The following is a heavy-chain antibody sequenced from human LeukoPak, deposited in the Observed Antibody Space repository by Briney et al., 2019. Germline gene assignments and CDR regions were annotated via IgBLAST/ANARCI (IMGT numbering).Heavy chain of an antibody. Sequence: PGGSLRLSCAASGFTFSSYAMSWVRQAPGKGLEWVSAISGSGGSTYYADSVKGRFTISRDNSKNTLYLQMNSLRAEDTAVYYCAKDIFRSMTTVTTFSYYYYGMDVWGQGTTVTVSS. V-gene: IGHV3-23*01. CDR2: ISGSGGST. D-gene: IGHD4-17*01. CDR1: GFTFSSYA. J-gene: IGHJ6*02. CDR3: AKDIFRSMTTVTTFSYYYYGMDV.